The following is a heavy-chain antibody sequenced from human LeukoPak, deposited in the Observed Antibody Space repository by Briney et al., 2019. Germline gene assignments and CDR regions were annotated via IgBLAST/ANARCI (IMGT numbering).Heavy chain of an antibody. CDR1: GGTFSSYA. CDR2: IIPIFATT. V-gene: IGHV1-69*13. CDR3: ARDQGYYYYMDV. J-gene: IGHJ6*03. Sequence: ASVKVSCKASGGTFSSYAISWVRQAPGQGLEWMGGIIPIFATTNYAQKFQGRVTITADESTSTAYMELSSLRSEDTAVYYCARDQGYYYYMDVWGKGTTVTVSS.